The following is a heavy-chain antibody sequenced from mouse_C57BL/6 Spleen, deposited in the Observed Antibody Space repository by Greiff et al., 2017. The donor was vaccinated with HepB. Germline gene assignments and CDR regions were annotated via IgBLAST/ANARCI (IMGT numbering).Heavy chain of an antibody. CDR2: IDPSDSYT. CDR3: ARSRDYDGRDWFAY. Sequence: QVQLQQPGAELVMPGASVKLSCKASGYTFTSYWMHWVKQRPGQGLEWIGEIDPSDSYTNYNQKFKGKSTLTVDKSSSTAYMQLSSLTSEDSAVYYCARSRDYDGRDWFAYWGQGTLVTVSA. J-gene: IGHJ3*01. D-gene: IGHD2-4*01. CDR1: GYTFTSYW. V-gene: IGHV1-69*01.